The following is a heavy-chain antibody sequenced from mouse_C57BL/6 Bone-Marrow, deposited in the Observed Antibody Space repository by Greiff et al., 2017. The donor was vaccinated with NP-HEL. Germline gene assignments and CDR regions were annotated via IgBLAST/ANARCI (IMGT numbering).Heavy chain of an antibody. V-gene: IGHV1-61*01. Sequence: QVQLQQPGAELVRPGSSVKLSCKASGYTFTSYWMDWVKQRPGQGLEWIGNIYPSDSETHYNQKFKDKATLTVDKSSRTAYMQLSSLTSEDSAVYSVTRCDYDGYFDYWGQGTTLTVSS. CDR1: GYTFTSYW. J-gene: IGHJ2*01. CDR3: TRCDYDGYFDY. CDR2: IYPSDSET. D-gene: IGHD2-4*01.